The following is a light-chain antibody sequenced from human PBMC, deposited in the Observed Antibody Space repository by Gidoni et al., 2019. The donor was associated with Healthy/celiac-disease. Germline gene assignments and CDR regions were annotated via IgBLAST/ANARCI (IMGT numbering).Light chain of an antibody. CDR1: NSNIGNNY. V-gene: IGLV1-51*01. CDR3: GTWDSSLSAGV. Sequence: QSVFTQPPPVSAAPGQKVTISCPGSNSNIGNNYVSWYQQLPGTAPKLLIYDNNKRPSGIPDRFSGSKSGTSATLGITGLQTGDEADYYCGTWDSSLSAGVFGGGTKLTVL. J-gene: IGLJ2*01. CDR2: DNN.